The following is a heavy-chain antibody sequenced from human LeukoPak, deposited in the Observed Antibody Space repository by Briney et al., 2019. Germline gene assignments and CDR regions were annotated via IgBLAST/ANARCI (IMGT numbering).Heavy chain of an antibody. CDR3: ARQLGIKPYYMDV. CDR2: IYHSGST. J-gene: IGHJ6*03. Sequence: SETLSLTCAVSGYSISSGYYWGWIRQPAGKGLEWIGSIYHSGSTYYNPYLKSRVTISVDTSKNQFSLKLSSVTAADTAVYYCARQLGIKPYYMDVWGKGTTVTVSS. CDR1: GYSISSGYY. V-gene: IGHV4-38-2*01. D-gene: IGHD3/OR15-3a*01.